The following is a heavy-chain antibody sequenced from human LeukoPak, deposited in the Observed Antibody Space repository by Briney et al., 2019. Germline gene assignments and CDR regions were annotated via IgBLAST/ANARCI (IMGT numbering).Heavy chain of an antibody. J-gene: IGHJ3*02. CDR3: ARVLVVLGWDAFDI. Sequence: ASVKVSCKASGYTFTSYGISWVRQAPGQGLEWMEWISAYNGNTNYAQKLQGRVTMTTDTSTSTAYMELRSLRSDDTAVYYCARVLVVLGWDAFDIWGQGTMVTVSS. CDR1: GYTFTSYG. D-gene: IGHD2-8*02. V-gene: IGHV1-18*01. CDR2: ISAYNGNT.